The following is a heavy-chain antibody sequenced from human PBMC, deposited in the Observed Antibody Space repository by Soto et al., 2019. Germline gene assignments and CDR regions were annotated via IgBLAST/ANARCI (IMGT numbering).Heavy chain of an antibody. CDR3: AREASGYDF. CDR2: IIPVFGRP. V-gene: IGHV1-69*13. J-gene: IGHJ1*01. CDR1: GGTFSSFG. Sequence: ASVKVSCKASGGTFSSFGISWVRQAPGQGLEWMGGIIPVFGRPNYAQRFRGRLTITADESTNTSYMELIDLTSEDTAVYYCAREASGYDFWGQGTQVTVS. D-gene: IGHD5-12*01.